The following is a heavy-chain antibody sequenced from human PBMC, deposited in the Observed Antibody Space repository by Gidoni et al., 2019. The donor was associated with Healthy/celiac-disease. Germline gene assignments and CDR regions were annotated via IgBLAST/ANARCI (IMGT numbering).Heavy chain of an antibody. V-gene: IGHV3-30*01. D-gene: IGHD3-10*01. J-gene: IGHJ4*02. CDR2: ISYDGSNK. CDR3: ARDGQTYYYGSGSLDY. CDR1: GFTFSSYA. Sequence: QVQLVESGGGVVQPGRSLRLSCAASGFTFSSYAMRWVRQAPGKGLEWVAVISYDGSNKYYADSVKGRFTISRDNSKNTLYLQMNSLRAEDTAMYYCARDGQTYYYGSGSLDYWGQGTLVTVSS.